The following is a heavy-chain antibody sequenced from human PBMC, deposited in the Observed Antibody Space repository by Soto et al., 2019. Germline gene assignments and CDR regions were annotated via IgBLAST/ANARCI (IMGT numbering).Heavy chain of an antibody. D-gene: IGHD3-22*01. J-gene: IGHJ4*02. CDR3: AKGSRGYYGSTNYYYFDS. Sequence: CGSLRLSCAASGFTFSSYAMSWVRQAPGKGLEWVSGINDSGDSTYYADSVKGRFTISRDNSKNTLFLQMNSLRAEDTALYYCAKGSRGYYGSTNYYYFDSWGKGS. CDR2: INDSGDST. CDR1: GFTFSSYA. V-gene: IGHV3-23*01.